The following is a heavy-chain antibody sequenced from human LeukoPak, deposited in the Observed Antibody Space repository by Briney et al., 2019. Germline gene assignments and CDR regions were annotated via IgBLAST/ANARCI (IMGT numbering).Heavy chain of an antibody. V-gene: IGHV4-4*07. CDR3: ARKYYDILTGYSPLTGFDY. Sequence: SETLSLTCTVSGGSISTYYWSWIRQPAGKGLEWIGRIYTSGSTNYNPSLKSRVTMSVDTSKNQFSLKLSSVTAADTAVYYCARKYYDILTGYSPLTGFDYWGQGTLVTVSS. D-gene: IGHD3-9*01. J-gene: IGHJ4*02. CDR1: GGSISTYY. CDR2: IYTSGST.